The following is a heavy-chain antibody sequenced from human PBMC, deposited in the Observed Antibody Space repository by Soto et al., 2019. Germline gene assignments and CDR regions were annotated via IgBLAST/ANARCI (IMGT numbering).Heavy chain of an antibody. CDR2: INHSGST. V-gene: IGHV4-34*01. D-gene: IGHD1-7*01. Sequence: PSETLSLTCAVYGGSFSGYYWSWIRQPPGKGLEWIGEINHSGSTNYNPSLKSRVTISVDTSKNQFSLKLSSVTAADTAVYYCARRVQGTGTLYYYYGMDVWGQGTTVTVSS. CDR3: ARRVQGTGTLYYYYGMDV. CDR1: GGSFSGYY. J-gene: IGHJ6*02.